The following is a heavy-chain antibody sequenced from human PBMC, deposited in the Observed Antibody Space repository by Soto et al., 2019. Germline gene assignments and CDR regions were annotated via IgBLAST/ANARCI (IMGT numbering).Heavy chain of an antibody. CDR1: GGSFSGYY. J-gene: IGHJ4*02. CDR2: INHSGST. D-gene: IGHD4-4*01. CDR3: VSQRTTVITQAYFDY. Sequence: SETLSLTCAVYGGSFSGYYWSWIRQPPGKGLEWIGEINHSGSTNYNPSLKSRVTISVDTSKNQFSLNLNSVTASDTAVYFCVSQRTTVITQAYFDYWGPGTLVTVSS. V-gene: IGHV4-34*01.